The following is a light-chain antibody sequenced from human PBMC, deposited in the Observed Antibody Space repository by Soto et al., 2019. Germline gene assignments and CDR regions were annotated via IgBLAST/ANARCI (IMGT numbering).Light chain of an antibody. J-gene: IGKJ2*01. CDR2: DAS. Sequence: EIVLTQSPATLSLSPGERATLSCRASQSVSSYLAWYQQKPGQAPRLLIYDASNRATGIPARFSGSGSGTYFNLTISSLETEDFAVYYCQQRSNWPPYTFGQGTKLEIK. V-gene: IGKV3-11*01. CDR3: QQRSNWPPYT. CDR1: QSVSSY.